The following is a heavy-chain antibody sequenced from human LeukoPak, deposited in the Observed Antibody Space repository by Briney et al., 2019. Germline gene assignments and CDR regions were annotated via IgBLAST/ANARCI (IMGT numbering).Heavy chain of an antibody. CDR1: GFTFSNYA. V-gene: IGHV3-23*01. J-gene: IGHJ3*02. CDR2: ISGSGDSK. Sequence: SGGSLRLSCAVSGFTFSNYAMNWVRQAPGKGLEWVSVISGSGDSKYYADSVKGRFTISRDNSNNTLYLQMNSLRAEDTAVYYCAKGLEIMVYAIIGIDAFHIWGQGTMVTVSS. CDR3: AKGLEIMVYAIIGIDAFHI. D-gene: IGHD2-8*01.